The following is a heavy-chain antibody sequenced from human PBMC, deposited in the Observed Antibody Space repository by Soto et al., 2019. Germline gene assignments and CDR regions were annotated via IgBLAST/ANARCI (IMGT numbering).Heavy chain of an antibody. Sequence: GGSLRLSCAASGFTFSNAWMNWVRQAPGKGLEWVGRIKSKTDGGTTDYAAPVKGRFTISRDDSKNTLYLQMNSLKTEDTAVYYCTTLKRPNWNGRYYYYYGMDVWGQGTTVTVSS. J-gene: IGHJ6*02. D-gene: IGHD1-1*01. CDR3: TTLKRPNWNGRYYYYYGMDV. CDR1: GFTFSNAW. CDR2: IKSKTDGGTT. V-gene: IGHV3-15*07.